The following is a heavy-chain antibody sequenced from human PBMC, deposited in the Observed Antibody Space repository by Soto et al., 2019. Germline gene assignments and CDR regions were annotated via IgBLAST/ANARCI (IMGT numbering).Heavy chain of an antibody. D-gene: IGHD3-22*01. Sequence: SETLSLTCAVYGGSFSGYYCSWIRQPPGKGLDWIGEINHSGSTNYNPSLKSRVTISVDTSKNRFSLKLSFVTAADTAVYYCARGRNKDSSGYYPTSYYFDYWGQGTLVTVSS. CDR1: GGSFSGYY. CDR2: INHSGST. V-gene: IGHV4-34*01. J-gene: IGHJ4*02. CDR3: ARGRNKDSSGYYPTSYYFDY.